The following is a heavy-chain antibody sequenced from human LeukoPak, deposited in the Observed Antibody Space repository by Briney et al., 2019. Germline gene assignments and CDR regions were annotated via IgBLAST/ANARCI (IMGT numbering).Heavy chain of an antibody. CDR3: ARERTMVRGMSWFDP. CDR2: IDHSGNT. V-gene: IGHV4-59*01. CDR1: GETMRNYY. J-gene: IGHJ5*02. Sequence: SETLSLTCTVAGETMRNYYWNWIRQPPGKGLEWIGYIDHSGNTIYNYNPSLTSRVIISVDTSKNQFSLKLTTVTAADTAVYYCARERTMVRGMSWFDPWGQGALVTVSS. D-gene: IGHD3-10*01.